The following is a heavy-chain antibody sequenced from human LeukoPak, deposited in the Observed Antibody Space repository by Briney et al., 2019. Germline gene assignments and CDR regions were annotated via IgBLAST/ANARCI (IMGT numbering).Heavy chain of an antibody. V-gene: IGHV4-39*07. CDR1: GDSVNSRDYY. CDR3: ARDSNRYGSGTYFLLDY. CDR2: IFYNGNT. Sequence: SETLSLSCTVSGDSVNSRDYYWAWIRQPPGQGLEWIGCIFYNGNTYYNPTLNGRVSISIDSSRNQFSLQLISVTAADTAIYYCARDSNRYGSGTYFLLDYWGHGALFTVSS. D-gene: IGHD3-10*01. J-gene: IGHJ4*01.